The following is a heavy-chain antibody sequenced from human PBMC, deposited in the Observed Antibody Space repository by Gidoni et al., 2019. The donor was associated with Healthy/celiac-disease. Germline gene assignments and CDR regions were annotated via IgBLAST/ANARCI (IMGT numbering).Heavy chain of an antibody. J-gene: IGHJ4*02. CDR1: GGSISSSSYY. CDR3: ARQSHRYFD. D-gene: IGHD3-9*01. Sequence: QLQLPESGPGLVKPSETLSLTCTVSGGSISSSSYYWGWIRPPPGKGLEWIGSIYYSGSTYYNPSLKSRVTISVDTSKNQFSLKLSSVTAADTAVYYCARQSHRYFDWGQGTLVTVSS. CDR2: IYYSGST. V-gene: IGHV4-39*01.